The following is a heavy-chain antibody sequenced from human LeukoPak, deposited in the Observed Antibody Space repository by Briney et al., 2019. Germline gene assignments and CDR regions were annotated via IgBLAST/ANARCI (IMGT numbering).Heavy chain of an antibody. D-gene: IGHD3-10*01. CDR1: GESFSGYY. CDR2: INHSGST. V-gene: IGHV4-34*01. J-gene: IGHJ4*02. CDR3: ARGRYYYGSGSYYSYYFDY. Sequence: SETLSLTCAVYGESFSGYYWSWIRQPPGKGLEWIGEINHSGSTNYNPSLKSRVTISVDTSKNQFSLKLSSVTAADTAVYYCARGRYYYGSGSYYSYYFDYWGQGTLVTVSS.